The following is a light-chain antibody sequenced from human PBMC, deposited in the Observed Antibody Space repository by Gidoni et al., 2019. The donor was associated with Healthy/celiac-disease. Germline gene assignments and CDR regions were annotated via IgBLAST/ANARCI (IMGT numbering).Light chain of an antibody. CDR1: QRIRND. V-gene: IGKV1-17*01. CDR2: AAS. CDR3: LQHNSGIT. Sequence: DLQMTQSPSSLSASVGDRVTITYRASQRIRNDLGCYQQKQGKAPKRLLYAASSLKSGLPSRFSGSGSGTEFTITISSLQHEDFATYYCLQHNSGITFGQGTRLEIK. J-gene: IGKJ5*01.